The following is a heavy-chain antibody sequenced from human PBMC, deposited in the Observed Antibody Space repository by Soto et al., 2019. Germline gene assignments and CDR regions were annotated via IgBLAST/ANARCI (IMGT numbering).Heavy chain of an antibody. CDR3: VRGQRFSEWFDP. J-gene: IGHJ5*02. Sequence: SGTLSLTCSVSGGAFSGYYWTWSRPPAGEGREGSGRSYRRRNTKYTTCLPSRVTMSLDTAHTQLSLRLTSVTAADAAAYYCVRGQRFSEWFDPWGQGTLVTVSS. V-gene: IGHV4-4*07. CDR2: SYRRRNT. CDR1: GGAFSGYY. D-gene: IGHD3-3*01.